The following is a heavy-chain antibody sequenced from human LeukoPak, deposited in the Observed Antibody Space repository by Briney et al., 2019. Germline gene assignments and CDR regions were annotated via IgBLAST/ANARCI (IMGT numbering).Heavy chain of an antibody. D-gene: IGHD1-26*01. CDR1: GFTFSSYA. J-gene: IGHJ4*02. CDR3: ARDSSWELRADY. V-gene: IGHV3-48*01. CDR2: ISSSSSTI. Sequence: PGGSLRLSYAASGFTFSSYAMNWVRQAPGKGLEWDSYISSSSSTIYYADSVKGRFTISRDNAKNSLYLQMNSLRAEDTAVYYCARDSSWELRADYWGQGTLVTVSS.